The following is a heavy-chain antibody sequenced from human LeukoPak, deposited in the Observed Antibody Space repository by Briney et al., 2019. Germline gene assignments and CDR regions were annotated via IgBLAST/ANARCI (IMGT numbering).Heavy chain of an antibody. Sequence: SQTLSLTCTVSGGSISSGSYYWSWIRQPAGKGLEWIGRIYTSGSTNYNPSLKSRVTISVDTSKNQFSLKLSSVTAADTAVYYCARSAYQLLDYWGQGTLVTVSS. CDR2: IYTSGST. CDR1: GGSISSGSYY. CDR3: ARSAYQLLDY. D-gene: IGHD2-2*01. J-gene: IGHJ4*02. V-gene: IGHV4-61*02.